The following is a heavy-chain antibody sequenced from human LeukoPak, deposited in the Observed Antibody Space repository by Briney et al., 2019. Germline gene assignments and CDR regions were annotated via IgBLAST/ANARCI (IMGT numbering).Heavy chain of an antibody. V-gene: IGHV3-7*03. J-gene: IGHJ4*02. D-gene: IGHD1-14*01. CDR3: ARDNPPDY. Sequence: GGSLRLSCVASGFTFSSSWMSWVRQAPGKGLEWVANIKQSGSEKSYVESVRGRFTISRDNAKNSLYLQLNSLRAEDTALYYCARDNPPDYWGQGTLVTVSS. CDR1: GFTFSSSW. CDR2: IKQSGSEK.